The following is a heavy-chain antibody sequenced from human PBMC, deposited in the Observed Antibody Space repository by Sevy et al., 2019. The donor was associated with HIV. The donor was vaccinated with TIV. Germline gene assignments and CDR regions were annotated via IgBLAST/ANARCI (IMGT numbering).Heavy chain of an antibody. CDR1: GDSVSSNSAA. Sequence: QSQTLSLTCAISGDSVSSNSAAWNWIRQSPSRGLEWLGRTYYRSKWYNDYAVSVKSRITINPETSKNQFSLQLNSVTPEDTAVYYCARDRAGLIAVAGTGNYYYYGMDVWGQGTTVTVSS. D-gene: IGHD6-19*01. CDR2: TYYRSKWYN. CDR3: ARDRAGLIAVAGTGNYYYYGMDV. V-gene: IGHV6-1*01. J-gene: IGHJ6*02.